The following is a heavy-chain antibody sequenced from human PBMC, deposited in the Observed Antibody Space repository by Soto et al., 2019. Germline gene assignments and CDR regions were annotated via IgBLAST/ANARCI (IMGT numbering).Heavy chain of an antibody. CDR3: ARTSGWYGEFDY. Sequence: QLQLQESGSGLVKPSQTLSLTCAVSGGSISSGGYSWSWIRQPPGKGLEWIGYIYHSGSTYYNPSLKSRVTLSVDRSKNPFSLKLSSVTAADTAVYYCARTSGWYGEFDYWGQGTLVTVSS. D-gene: IGHD6-19*01. CDR2: IYHSGST. CDR1: GGSISSGGYS. J-gene: IGHJ4*02. V-gene: IGHV4-30-2*01.